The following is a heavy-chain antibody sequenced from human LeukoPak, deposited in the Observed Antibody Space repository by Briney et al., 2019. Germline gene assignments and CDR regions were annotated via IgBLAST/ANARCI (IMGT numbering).Heavy chain of an antibody. V-gene: IGHV1-3*03. D-gene: IGHD6-13*01. CDR2: INTGSGHT. J-gene: IGHJ4*02. Sequence: ASVKVSCKASGYSFTTYTMHWVRQAPGQRLEWMGWINTGSGHTRYSQKFQGRVTITRDTSARTAYMELSSLRSEDMAVYYCAKDEGSSWYTYFDYWGQGTLVTVSS. CDR1: GYSFTTYT. CDR3: AKDEGSSWYTYFDY.